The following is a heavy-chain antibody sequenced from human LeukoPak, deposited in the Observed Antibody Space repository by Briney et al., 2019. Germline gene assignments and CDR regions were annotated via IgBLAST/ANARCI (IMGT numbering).Heavy chain of an antibody. CDR2: INPNSRGT. V-gene: IGHV1-2*02. CDR1: GYTFTGDY. Sequence: ASVKVSCKASGYTFTGDYIHWVRQAPGQGLEYMGWINPNSRGTNYVQKFQGRVTLTRDTSISTAYMELTRLRSDDTAVYYRVRGGFWSGYPASYYMDVWGTGTTVTVSS. CDR3: VRGGFWSGYPASYYMDV. J-gene: IGHJ6*03. D-gene: IGHD3-3*01.